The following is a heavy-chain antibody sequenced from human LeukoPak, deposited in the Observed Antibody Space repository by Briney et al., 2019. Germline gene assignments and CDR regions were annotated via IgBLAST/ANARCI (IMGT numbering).Heavy chain of an antibody. CDR3: ARVGYYGSGSERDY. CDR2: IYSGGST. J-gene: IGHJ4*02. D-gene: IGHD3-10*01. CDR1: GFTFSSYA. V-gene: IGHV3-66*01. Sequence: SGGSLRLPCAASGFTFSSYAMSWVRQAPGKGLEWVSVIYSGGSTYYADSVKGRFTISRDNSKNTLYLQMNSLRAEDTAVYYCARVGYYGSGSERDYWGQGTLVTVSS.